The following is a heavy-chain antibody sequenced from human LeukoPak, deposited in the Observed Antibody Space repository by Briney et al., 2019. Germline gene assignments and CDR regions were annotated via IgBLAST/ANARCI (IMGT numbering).Heavy chain of an antibody. CDR2: ISYDGSSK. CDR3: ATGPPAFDREELVGFDI. Sequence: PGGSLRLSCAASGFTFSSYTMHCVRQAPGKGLEWVAVISYDGSSKYYADSVKGRFTISRDNAKNSLYLQMNSLGGEQTTVYYFATGPPAFDREELVGFDIWGQGTMVTVSS. D-gene: IGHD3-10*01. V-gene: IGHV3-30-3*01. J-gene: IGHJ3*02. CDR1: GFTFSSYT.